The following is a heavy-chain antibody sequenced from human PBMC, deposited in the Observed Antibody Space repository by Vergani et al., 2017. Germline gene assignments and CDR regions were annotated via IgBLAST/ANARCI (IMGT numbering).Heavy chain of an antibody. CDR2: IYYSGST. V-gene: IGHV4-31*03. CDR3: ARGGLPTYYYDSSGYYYQAFDI. CDR1: GGSISSGGYY. D-gene: IGHD3-22*01. Sequence: QVQLQESGPGLVKPSQTLSLTCTVSGGSISSGGYYWSWIRQHPGKGLEWIGYIYYSGSTYYNPSLKSRVTISVDTSKNQFSLKLSSVTAADPAVYYCARGGLPTYYYDSSGYYYQAFDIWGQGTMVTVSS. J-gene: IGHJ3*02.